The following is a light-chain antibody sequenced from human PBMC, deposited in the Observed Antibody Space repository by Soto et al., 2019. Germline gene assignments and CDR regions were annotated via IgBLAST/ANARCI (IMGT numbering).Light chain of an antibody. V-gene: IGLV2-14*01. J-gene: IGLJ1*01. Sequence: QPARTQPASVSGSPGQSITISCTGTSSDVGGHNYVSWYQQHPGRAPKLMIYEVSNRPSGVSNRFSGSKSGNTASLTISGLQPEDEADYYCSSYTSSSTYVFGTGTKVTGL. CDR2: EVS. CDR3: SSYTSSSTYV. CDR1: SSDVGGHNY.